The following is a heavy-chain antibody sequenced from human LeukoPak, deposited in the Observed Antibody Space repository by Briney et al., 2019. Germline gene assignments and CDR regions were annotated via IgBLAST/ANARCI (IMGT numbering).Heavy chain of an antibody. J-gene: IGHJ6*02. CDR1: GGSISSYY. Sequence: PSETLSLTCTVSGGSISSYYWSWIRQPPGKGLEWIGNIYYSGSTNYNPSLKSRVTISVDTSKNQFSLKLSSVTAADTAVYYCARDTAARPDGYYYYGMDVWGQGTTVTVSS. CDR2: IYYSGST. D-gene: IGHD6-6*01. V-gene: IGHV4-59*01. CDR3: ARDTAARPDGYYYYGMDV.